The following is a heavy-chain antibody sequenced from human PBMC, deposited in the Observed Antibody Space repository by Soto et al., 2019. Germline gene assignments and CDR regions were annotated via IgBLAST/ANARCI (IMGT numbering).Heavy chain of an antibody. J-gene: IGHJ5*02. D-gene: IGHD6-13*01. CDR3: AKLPTAYSSKRNWFDP. Sequence: EVQLLESGGGLVQPGGSLRLSCAASGFTFSSYAMSWVRQAPGKGLEWVSAISGSGGSTYYADSVKGRFTISGDNSKNTLYLQMNSLRAEDTAVYYCAKLPTAYSSKRNWFDPWGQGTLVTVSA. CDR2: ISGSGGST. V-gene: IGHV3-23*01. CDR1: GFTFSSYA.